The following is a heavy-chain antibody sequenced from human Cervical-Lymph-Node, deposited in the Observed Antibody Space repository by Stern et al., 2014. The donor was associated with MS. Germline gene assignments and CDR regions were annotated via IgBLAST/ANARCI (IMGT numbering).Heavy chain of an antibody. D-gene: IGHD1-1*01. Sequence: VHLVESGAEVKKPGESLKISCKGSGYTFTNNWIAWVRQMPGKGLEWMGIIYPDDSDIRYSPSLQGQVPIPAEKTTSTAYRQWSSLKPADSAVYYCASPPPRRKWDDPNYGMDVWGQGTTVTVSS. CDR2: IYPDDSDI. CDR1: GYTFTNNW. V-gene: IGHV5-51*03. CDR3: ASPPPRRKWDDPNYGMDV. J-gene: IGHJ6*02.